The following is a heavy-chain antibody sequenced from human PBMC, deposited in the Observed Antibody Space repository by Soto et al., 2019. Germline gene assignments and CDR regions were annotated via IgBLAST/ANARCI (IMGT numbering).Heavy chain of an antibody. CDR2: INHSGST. D-gene: IGHD6-13*01. CDR1: GRSFSGYY. J-gene: IGHJ4*02. Sequence: SATLSLTCAVYGRSFSGYYWSWIRQPPGKGLEWIGEINHSGSTNYNPSLKSRVTISVDTSKNQFSLKLSSVTAADTAVYYCARGPEDSSSHLDYWGQGTLVTVSS. V-gene: IGHV4-34*01. CDR3: ARGPEDSSSHLDY.